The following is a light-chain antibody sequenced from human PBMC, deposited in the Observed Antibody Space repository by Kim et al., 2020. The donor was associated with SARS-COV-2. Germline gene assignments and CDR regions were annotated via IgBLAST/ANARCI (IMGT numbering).Light chain of an antibody. CDR3: QTWGTGIWV. CDR2: LNSDGSH. CDR1: SGHSSYA. J-gene: IGLJ3*02. V-gene: IGLV4-69*01. Sequence: QPVLTQSPSASASLGASVKLTCTLSSGHSSYAIAWHQQQPEKGPRYLMKLNSDGSHSKGDGIPDRFSASSSGAERYLTISSLQSEDEADYYCQTWGTGIWVFGGGTQLTVL.